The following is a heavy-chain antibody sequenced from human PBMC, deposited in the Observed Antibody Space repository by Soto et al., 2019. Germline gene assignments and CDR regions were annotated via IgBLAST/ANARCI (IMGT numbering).Heavy chain of an antibody. D-gene: IGHD2-15*01. Sequence: PSETLSLTCTVSGCSISSGGYYWSWIRQHPGKGLEWIGYIYYSGSTYYNPSLKSRVTISVDTSKNQFSLKLSSVTAADTAVYYCARSKVAFNWFDPWGQGTLVTVSS. J-gene: IGHJ5*02. CDR3: ARSKVAFNWFDP. CDR1: GCSISSGGYY. V-gene: IGHV4-31*03. CDR2: IYYSGST.